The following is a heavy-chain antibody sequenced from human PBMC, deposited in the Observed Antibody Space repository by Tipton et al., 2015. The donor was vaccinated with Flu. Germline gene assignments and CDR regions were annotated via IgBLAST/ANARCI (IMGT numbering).Heavy chain of an antibody. CDR3: ARGGGYNFDY. D-gene: IGHD5-24*01. CDR1: GYSISSGFY. V-gene: IGHV4-38-2*02. J-gene: IGHJ4*02. CDR2: IYHSGST. Sequence: TLSLTCTVSGYSISSGFYWGWIRQPPGKGLEWIGNIYHSGSTFYNPSLKSRVTISVDTSKNQSSLKLSSVTAADTAVYYCARGGGYNFDYWGQGTLVTVSS.